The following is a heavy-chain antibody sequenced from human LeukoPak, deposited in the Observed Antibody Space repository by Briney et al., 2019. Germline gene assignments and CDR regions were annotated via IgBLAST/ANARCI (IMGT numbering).Heavy chain of an antibody. CDR1: GFTFSNYA. CDR3: ARRYFDS. Sequence: GGSLRLSCAASGFTFSNYAMIWVRQAPGKGLEWVSAISGSGGSTYYADSVKGRFTISRDNAKNSLYLQMNSLRVEDTAVYYCARRYFDSWGQGTLVTVSS. CDR2: ISGSGGST. J-gene: IGHJ4*02. V-gene: IGHV3-23*01.